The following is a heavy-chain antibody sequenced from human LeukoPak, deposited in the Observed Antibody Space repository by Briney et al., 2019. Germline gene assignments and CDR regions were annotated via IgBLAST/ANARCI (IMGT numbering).Heavy chain of an antibody. J-gene: IGHJ4*02. V-gene: IGHV3-23*01. D-gene: IGHD1-26*01. CDR3: AKGGKWDVTPFDY. CDR1: KFAFSSYA. Sequence: PGGSLRLSCAASKFAFSSYAMSWVRQAPGKGLEWVSAISGGGGNTYYADSVKGRFTISRDNSKNTLYLQMNSLRAEDTAVYYCAKGGKWDVTPFDYWGQGTLVTVSS. CDR2: ISGGGGNT.